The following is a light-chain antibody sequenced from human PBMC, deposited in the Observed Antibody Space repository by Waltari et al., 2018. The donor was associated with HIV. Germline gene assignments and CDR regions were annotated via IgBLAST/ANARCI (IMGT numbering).Light chain of an antibody. CDR3: CSYAGTYAWV. CDR2: DIT. J-gene: IGLJ3*02. V-gene: IGLV2-11*01. Sequence: HSALTQPRSVSGSPGQSVTISCTGTSSDVGDYNYVSWYQQHPGTAPKLLIFDITKRPAGVPDRFSCTKSGNTASLTISGLHLEDEANYYCCSYAGTYAWVFGGGTTLTVL. CDR1: SSDVGDYNY.